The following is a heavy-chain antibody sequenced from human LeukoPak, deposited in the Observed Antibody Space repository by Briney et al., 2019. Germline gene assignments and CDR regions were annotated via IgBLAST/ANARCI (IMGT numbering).Heavy chain of an antibody. V-gene: IGHV4-30-2*01. D-gene: IGHD3-22*01. CDR3: ARVPGQYDSSGYDTTSFDY. J-gene: IGHJ4*02. CDR2: IYHSGST. Sequence: SETLSLTCAVSGGSISSGGYSWSWIRQPPGKGLEWIGYIYHSGSTYYNPSLKSRVTISVDRSKNQFSLKLSSVTAADTAVYYCARVPGQYDSSGYDTTSFDYWGQGTLVTVSS. CDR1: GGSISSGGYS.